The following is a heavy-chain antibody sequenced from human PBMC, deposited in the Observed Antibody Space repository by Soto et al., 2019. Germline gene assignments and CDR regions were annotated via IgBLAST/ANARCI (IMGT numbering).Heavy chain of an antibody. CDR3: RSSSRYSTDV. V-gene: IGHV4-39*01. CDR1: GGSITSSFY. D-gene: IGHD6-13*01. CDR2: IYGTGNT. Sequence: QLQLQESGPGLVKPSETLSLSCTVSGGSITSSFYWGWIRQPPGKGLEWIGSIYGTGNTYYNPSLKGRVPISADPSKNQFSLNLISVTASDTAVYYCRSSSRYSTDVWGQGATVTVSS. J-gene: IGHJ6*02.